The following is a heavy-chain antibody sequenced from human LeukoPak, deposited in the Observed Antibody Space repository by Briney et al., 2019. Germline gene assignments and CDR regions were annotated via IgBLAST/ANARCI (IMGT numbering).Heavy chain of an antibody. D-gene: IGHD3-10*01. Sequence: GESLRLSCAPSGLTVSSNYMSWVRQAPGRGLEWVSVIYSGGNTYYADSVKGRFTISRDNAKNSLYLQMNSLRAEDTALYYCAKGTTGSGSLPDYWGQGTLVTVSS. CDR1: GLTVSSNY. J-gene: IGHJ4*02. V-gene: IGHV3-53*05. CDR3: AKGTTGSGSLPDY. CDR2: IYSGGNT.